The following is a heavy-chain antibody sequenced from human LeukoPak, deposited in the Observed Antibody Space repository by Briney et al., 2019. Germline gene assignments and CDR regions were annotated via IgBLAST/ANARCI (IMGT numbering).Heavy chain of an antibody. J-gene: IGHJ4*02. D-gene: IGHD6-19*01. CDR1: GFSFRDYA. CDR3: AREYSSGWRLFDY. V-gene: IGHV3-64*01. CDR2: ISSDGDRT. Sequence: GGSLRLSCPASGFSFRDYAMHWVRQTPGKGLEYVSGISSDGDRTDYANSVQGRFTISRDNFKNTLFLQMGSLRSEDTGVYFCAREYSSGWRLFDYWGQGTLVSVSS.